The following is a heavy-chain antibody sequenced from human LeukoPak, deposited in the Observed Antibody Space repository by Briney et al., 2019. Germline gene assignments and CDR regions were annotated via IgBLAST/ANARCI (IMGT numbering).Heavy chain of an antibody. CDR3: ARDDEIGGSGSYYNNDAFDI. CDR2: INHSGST. D-gene: IGHD3-10*01. Sequence: SETLSLTCAVYGGSFSGYYWSWIRQPPGKGLEWIGEINHSGSTNYNPSLKSRVTISVDTSKNQFSLKLSSVTAADTAVYYCARDDEIGGSGSYYNNDAFDIWGQGTMVTVSS. CDR1: GGSFSGYY. V-gene: IGHV4-34*01. J-gene: IGHJ3*02.